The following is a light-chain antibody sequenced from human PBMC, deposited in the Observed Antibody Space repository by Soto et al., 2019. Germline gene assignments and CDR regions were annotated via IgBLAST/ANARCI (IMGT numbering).Light chain of an antibody. CDR3: SSYAGSSTV. V-gene: IGLV2-8*01. CDR2: EVS. J-gene: IGLJ1*01. CDR1: SSDVGAYNY. Sequence: ALTQPPSASGSPGQSVTISCTGTSSDVGAYNYVSWYQQHPGKAPKLMIYEVSYRPSGVPDRFSGSKSGNTASLTVSGLQAEDEADYYCSSYAGSSTVFGTGTKVTVL.